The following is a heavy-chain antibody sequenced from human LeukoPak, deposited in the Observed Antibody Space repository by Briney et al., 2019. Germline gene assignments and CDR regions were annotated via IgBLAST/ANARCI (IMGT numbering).Heavy chain of an antibody. D-gene: IGHD3-10*01. CDR3: ARAGGLLLWFGEPSFFDY. J-gene: IGHJ4*02. CDR2: ISAYNGNT. CDR1: GYTFTSYG. V-gene: IGHV1-18*01. Sequence: GASVKVSCKASGYTFTSYGISWVRQAPGQGLEWMGWISAYNGNTNYAQKLQGRVTMTTDTSTSTAYMELRSLRSDDTAVYYCARAGGLLLWFGEPSFFDYWGQGTLVTVSS.